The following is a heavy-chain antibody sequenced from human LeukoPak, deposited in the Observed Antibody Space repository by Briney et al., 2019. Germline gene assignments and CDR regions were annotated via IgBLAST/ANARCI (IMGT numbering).Heavy chain of an antibody. CDR1: RFTFSRYS. CDR2: ISSSSSYI. V-gene: IGHV3-21*01. D-gene: IGHD3-22*01. Sequence: GGSLRLSCAASRFTFSRYSMNWVRQAPGKGLEWVSSISSSSSYIYYADSVKGRFTISRDNAKNSLYLQMNSLRAEDTAVYYCARAPYYYDSSGYMVDAFDIWGQGTMVTASS. CDR3: ARAPYYYDSSGYMVDAFDI. J-gene: IGHJ3*02.